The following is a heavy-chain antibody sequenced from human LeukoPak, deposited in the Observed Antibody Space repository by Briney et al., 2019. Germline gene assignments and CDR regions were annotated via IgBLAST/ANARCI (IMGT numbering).Heavy chain of an antibody. CDR3: TADPPSGYSPYFDY. J-gene: IGHJ4*02. V-gene: IGHV3-15*01. CDR1: GFTFSNAW. Sequence: GGSLRLSCAASGFTFSNAWMSWVRQAPGKGLEWVGRIKSKTDGGTTDYAAPVEGRFTISRDDSKNTLYLQMNSLKTEDTAVYYCTADPPSGYSPYFDYWGQGTLVTVSS. D-gene: IGHD3-3*01. CDR2: IKSKTDGGTT.